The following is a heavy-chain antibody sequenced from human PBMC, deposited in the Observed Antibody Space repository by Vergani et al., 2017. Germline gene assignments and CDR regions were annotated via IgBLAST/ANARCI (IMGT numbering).Heavy chain of an antibody. CDR1: GGSISSGDHC. V-gene: IGHV4-31*11. D-gene: IGHD6-25*01. J-gene: IGHJ6*03. Sequence: QVQLQESGPGVVKPSQTLSLTCAVSGGSISSGDHCWTWIRQRPGKGLAWIGYIFYSATTYDNPSLRSRLTISVDTSQNQFSLKLRSVTAADTAVFYCARVDTQVPATSHFYYMDVWGKGTTVVVSS. CDR3: ARVDTQVPATSHFYYMDV. CDR2: IFYSATT.